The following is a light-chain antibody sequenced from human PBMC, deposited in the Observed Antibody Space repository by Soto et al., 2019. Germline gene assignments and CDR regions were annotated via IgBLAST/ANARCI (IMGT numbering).Light chain of an antibody. J-gene: IGKJ4*01. CDR1: QSISSW. V-gene: IGKV1-5*03. Sequence: DIQMTQSPSTLSASVGDRVTITCRASQSISSWLAWYQQKPGKAPKLLIYKASSLESGVPSRFNGSGSGTEFTLTISRLQPDDFATYYCQQYNSYWLTFGGGTKVEIK. CDR3: QQYNSYWLT. CDR2: KAS.